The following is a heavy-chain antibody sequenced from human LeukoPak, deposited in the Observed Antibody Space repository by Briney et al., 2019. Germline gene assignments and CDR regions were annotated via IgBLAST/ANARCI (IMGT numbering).Heavy chain of an antibody. CDR2: INHSGST. V-gene: IGHV4-34*01. CDR1: GGSFSGYY. CDR3: ARARITMVRGVIIGWHFQH. Sequence: SETLSLTCAVYGGSFSGYYWSWIRQPPGKGLEWIGEINHSGSTNYNPSLKSRVTISVDTSKNQFSLKLSSVTAADTAVYYCARARITMVRGVIIGWHFQHWGQGTLVTVSS. D-gene: IGHD3-10*01. J-gene: IGHJ1*01.